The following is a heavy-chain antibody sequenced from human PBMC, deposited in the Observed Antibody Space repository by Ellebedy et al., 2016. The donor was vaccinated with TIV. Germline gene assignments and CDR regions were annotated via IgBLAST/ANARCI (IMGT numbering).Heavy chain of an antibody. J-gene: IGHJ4*02. D-gene: IGHD6-19*01. CDR1: DDIFSQNY. CDR2: INPISGSA. Sequence: ASVKVSCKASDDIFSQNYIHWVRQAPGQGLEWVGIINPISGSATYARKFQGRVALTRNTSSSTVYMELSSLTSEDTAVVYCARTGLHSVPVPYYFHSWGQGTLVTVSS. V-gene: IGHV1-46*01. CDR3: ARTGLHSVPVPYYFHS.